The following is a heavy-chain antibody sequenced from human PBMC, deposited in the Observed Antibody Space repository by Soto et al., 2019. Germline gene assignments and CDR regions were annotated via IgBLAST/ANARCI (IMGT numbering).Heavy chain of an antibody. CDR3: AADCSGGSCYVDY. D-gene: IGHD2-15*01. CDR2: ISYSGST. CDR1: GGSIRSSSYY. V-gene: IGHV4-39*01. Sequence: QLQLQDSGPGLVKPSETLSLTCPVYGGSIRSSSYYWGWIRQPPGKGTGWIGSISYSGSTYYNPSLKSRGTISVDTSKNQFAMKLSSVTAADKAVYYCAADCSGGSCYVDYWVQGTLVTVS. J-gene: IGHJ4*02.